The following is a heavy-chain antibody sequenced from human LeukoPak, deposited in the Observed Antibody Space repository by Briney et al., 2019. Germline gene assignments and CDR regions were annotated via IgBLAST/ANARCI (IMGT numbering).Heavy chain of an antibody. Sequence: ASVKVSCKASGYTFTDYYMHWVRQAPGQGLEWMGWINPSSGGTNYAQKFQGRVTVTRDTSTSTAYMDLSRLRSDDTAVYYCATASWREGHGGAFDIWGQGTMVTVSS. CDR3: ATASWREGHGGAFDI. CDR2: INPSSGGT. V-gene: IGHV1-2*02. J-gene: IGHJ3*02. CDR1: GYTFTDYY. D-gene: IGHD6-13*01.